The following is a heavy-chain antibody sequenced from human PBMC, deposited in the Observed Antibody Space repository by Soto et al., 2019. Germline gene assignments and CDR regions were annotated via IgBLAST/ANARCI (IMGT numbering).Heavy chain of an antibody. V-gene: IGHV2-5*02. CDR2: IYWDDDK. CDR3: SHSWDDILTGSYEGGAPNWFDP. Sequence: QITLKESGPTLVKPTQTLTLTCTFSGFSLSTSGVGVGWIRQPPGKALEWLALIYWDDDKRYSPSLKSRLTNTKDDSKNQVVLHITKTDPVDTATYSSSHSWDDILTGSYEGGAPNWFDPWGQGTLVTVSS. D-gene: IGHD3-9*01. CDR1: GFSLSTSGVG. J-gene: IGHJ5*02.